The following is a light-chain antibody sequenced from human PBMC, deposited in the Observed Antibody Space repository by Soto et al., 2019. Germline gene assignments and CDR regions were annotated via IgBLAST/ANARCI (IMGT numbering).Light chain of an antibody. J-gene: IGLJ1*01. CDR2: EIS. CDR3: CSYAGSSTYV. CDR1: NSDVGSYNL. V-gene: IGLV2-23*02. Sequence: FALTQPASGSGSPVQSISISFTGTNSDVGSYNLVPWYQQQPGKAPKVIIYEISTRPSGVPNRFSGSKSGYTASLTISGLQAEDEADYYCCSYAGSSTYVFGTG.